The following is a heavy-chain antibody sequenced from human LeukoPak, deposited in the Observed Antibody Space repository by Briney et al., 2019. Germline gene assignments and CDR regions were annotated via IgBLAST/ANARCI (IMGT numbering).Heavy chain of an antibody. V-gene: IGHV3-23*01. Sequence: WGSLRLSCAASGFTFSSYAMSWVRQAPGKGLEWVSAISGSGGSTYYADSVKGRFTISRDNSKNTLYLQMNSLRAEDTAVYYCAKAPKYSGYDSYFDYWGQGTLVTVSS. CDR3: AKAPKYSGYDSYFDY. D-gene: IGHD5-12*01. CDR1: GFTFSSYA. J-gene: IGHJ4*02. CDR2: ISGSGGST.